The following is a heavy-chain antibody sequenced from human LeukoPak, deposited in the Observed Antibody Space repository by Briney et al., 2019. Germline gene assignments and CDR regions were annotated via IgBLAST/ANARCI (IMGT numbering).Heavy chain of an antibody. CDR2: IGTAGDT. D-gene: IGHD3-9*01. J-gene: IGHJ3*02. CDR3: ARGSFGAFDI. V-gene: IGHV3-13*01. Sequence: PGGSLRLSCAASGFTFSSYDMHCVRQATGKGLEWVSGIGTAGDTYYPGSVKGRFTISRENAKNSLYLQMNSLRAGDTAVYYCARGSFGAFDIWGQGTTVTVSS. CDR1: GFTFSSYD.